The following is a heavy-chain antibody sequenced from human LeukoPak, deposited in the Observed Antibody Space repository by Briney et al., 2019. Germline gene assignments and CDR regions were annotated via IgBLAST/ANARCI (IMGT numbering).Heavy chain of an antibody. J-gene: IGHJ6*03. CDR2: INHSGST. D-gene: IGHD3-10*01. V-gene: IGHV4-34*01. CDR3: ASWVTNYYGSGSYYYYYMDV. CDR1: GGSFSGYY. Sequence: SETLSLTCAVYGGSFSGYYWSWIRQPPGKGLEWIGEINHSGSTNYNPSLKSRVTISVDTSKNQFSLKLSSVTAADTAVYYCASWVTNYYGSGSYYYYYMDVWGKGTTVTVSS.